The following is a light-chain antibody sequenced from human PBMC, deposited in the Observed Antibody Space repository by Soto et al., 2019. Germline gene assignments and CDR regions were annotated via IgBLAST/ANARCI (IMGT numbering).Light chain of an antibody. CDR3: QQLNSSPQT. J-gene: IGKJ2*01. CDR2: AAS. CDR1: QGINSY. V-gene: IGKV1-9*01. Sequence: DIQLTQSPSFLSASVGDRVTITCRASQGINSYLAWYQQKPGKAPKLLIYAASTLPSGVPSRFSGSGSGPEFTLTITSLQPEDFATYYCQQLNSSPQTFGQGTKLEI.